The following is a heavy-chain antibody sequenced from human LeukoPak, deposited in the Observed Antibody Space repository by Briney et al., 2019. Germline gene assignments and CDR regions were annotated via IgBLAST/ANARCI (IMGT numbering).Heavy chain of an antibody. CDR3: ARVVYDILTGYYYSFDY. Sequence: SVTVSCTASGGTFSSYAISWVRQAPGQGLEWMGGIIPIFGTANYAQKFQGRVTITADESTSTAYMELSSLRSEDTAVYYCARVVYDILTGYYYSFDYWGQGTLVTVSS. V-gene: IGHV1-69*13. D-gene: IGHD3-9*01. CDR2: IIPIFGTA. J-gene: IGHJ4*02. CDR1: GGTFSSYA.